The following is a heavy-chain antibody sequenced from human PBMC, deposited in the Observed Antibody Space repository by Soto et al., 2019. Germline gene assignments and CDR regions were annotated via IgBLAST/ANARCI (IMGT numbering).Heavy chain of an antibody. CDR3: AKASTIFGVAPIDY. CDR2: ISGSGGST. CDR1: GFTFGSYA. D-gene: IGHD3-3*01. Sequence: GGSLRLSCAASGFTFGSYAMSWVRQAPGKGLEWVSAISGSGGSTYYADSVKGRFTISRDNSKNTLYLQMNSLRAEDTAVYYCAKASTIFGVAPIDYWGQGTLVTVSS. J-gene: IGHJ4*02. V-gene: IGHV3-23*01.